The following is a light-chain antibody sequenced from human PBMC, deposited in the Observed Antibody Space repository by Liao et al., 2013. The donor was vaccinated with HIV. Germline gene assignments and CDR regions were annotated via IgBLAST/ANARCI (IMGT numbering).Light chain of an antibody. Sequence: SYVLTQPPSVSVAPGKTASITCGGDDFGSKIVHWYQQKSGQAPVMLIKYDTGRPSGIPARFSASKSGSAAILTISRVEAGDEADYYCQVWDKTSDLPIFGGGTKLTV. CDR2: YDT. CDR1: DFGSKI. V-gene: IGLV3-21*04. J-gene: IGLJ2*01. CDR3: QVWDKTSDLPI.